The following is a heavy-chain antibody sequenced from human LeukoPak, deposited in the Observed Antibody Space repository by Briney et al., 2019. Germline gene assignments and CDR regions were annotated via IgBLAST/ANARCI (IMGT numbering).Heavy chain of an antibody. V-gene: IGHV3-21*05. J-gene: IGHJ4*02. D-gene: IGHD3-9*01. CDR3: ARAPPYYDILTGYFDY. Sequence: GGSLRLSCAASGFTFSSYSMNWVRQAPGKGLEWVSYISSSSSYTNYADSVKGRFTISRDNAKNSLYLQMNSLRAEDTAVYYCARAPPYYDILTGYFDYWGQGTLVTVSS. CDR1: GFTFSSYS. CDR2: ISSSSSYT.